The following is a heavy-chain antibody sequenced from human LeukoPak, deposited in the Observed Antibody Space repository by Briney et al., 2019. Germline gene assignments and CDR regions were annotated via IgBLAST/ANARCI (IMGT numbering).Heavy chain of an antibody. Sequence: GGSLRLSCAASGFTFTDHYMSWVRQAPGKGLEWVSYISXGGDXIYXXDSVKGRFTISRDNAKNSLFLQMNSLRAEDTAVYYCTXXXXXXAXGHWAQGTLVTVSS. CDR3: TXXXXXXAXGH. CDR1: GFTFTDHY. V-gene: IGHV3-11*04. J-gene: IGHJ4*02. D-gene: IGHD3-16*01. CDR2: ISXGGDXI.